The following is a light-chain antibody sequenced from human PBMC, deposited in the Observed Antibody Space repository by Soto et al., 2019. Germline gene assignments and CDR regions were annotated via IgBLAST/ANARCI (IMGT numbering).Light chain of an antibody. Sequence: DIRITQSPSTLSASVGDRVTITCRASQSISSWLAWYQQKPGKAPKLLIYDASSLESGVPSRFSGSGSGTEFTLTISSLQPDDFATYYCQKYNSYFTCTFGKGTKV. CDR3: QKYNSYFTCT. J-gene: IGKJ1*01. CDR1: QSISSW. CDR2: DAS. V-gene: IGKV1-5*01.